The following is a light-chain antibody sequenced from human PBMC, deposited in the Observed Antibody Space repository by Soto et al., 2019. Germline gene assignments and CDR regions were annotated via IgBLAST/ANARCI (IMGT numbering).Light chain of an antibody. V-gene: IGLV2-14*01. CDR3: SSYRTGGPFV. CDR2: EVS. Sequence: HSALTRPASVSCSHGESIAISCTGTSIDVGGYNYLSWYQQLPGNAPTLLISEVSNRPSGVSHRFSGSKSRNTASLTISGLQAEDEADYYCSSYRTGGPFVFGTGTKVTVL. J-gene: IGLJ1*01. CDR1: SIDVGGYNY.